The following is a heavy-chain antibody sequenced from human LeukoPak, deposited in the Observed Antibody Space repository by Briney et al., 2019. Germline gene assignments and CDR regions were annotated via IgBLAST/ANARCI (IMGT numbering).Heavy chain of an antibody. J-gene: IGHJ5*02. V-gene: IGHV4-30-4*07. D-gene: IGHD6-19*01. CDR3: ARARSGWQNYWFDP. Sequence: NPSQTLSLTCAVSGGPISIGVYSWSWFRQPPGKGLDGFGNIYYSGTTYYSPSPKCRVTISVDTSKNQFSLKLSSVTAADTAVYYCARARSGWQNYWFDPWGQGTPVTVSS. CDR2: IYYSGTT. CDR1: GGPISIGVYS.